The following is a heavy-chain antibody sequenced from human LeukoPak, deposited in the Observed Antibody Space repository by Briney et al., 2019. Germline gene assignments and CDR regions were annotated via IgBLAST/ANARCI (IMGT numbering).Heavy chain of an antibody. Sequence: GGSLRLSCAASGFTFSSYGMHWVRQAPGKGLEWAAVIWYDGSNKYYADSVKGRFTISRDNSKNTLYLQMNSLRAEDTAVYYCARDFIDSGRLAVAAAVDYWGQGTLVTVSS. J-gene: IGHJ4*02. V-gene: IGHV3-33*01. D-gene: IGHD6-19*01. CDR3: ARDFIDSGRLAVAAAVDY. CDR1: GFTFSSYG. CDR2: IWYDGSNK.